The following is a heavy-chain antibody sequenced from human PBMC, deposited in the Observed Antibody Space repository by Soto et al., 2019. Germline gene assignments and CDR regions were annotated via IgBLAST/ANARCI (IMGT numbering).Heavy chain of an antibody. V-gene: IGHV1-69*01. J-gene: IGHJ3*01. D-gene: IGHD3-10*01. Sequence: QVQLVQSGAEVKKPGSSVKVSCKASGGTFSSYAISWVRQAPGQGLEWMGGIIAILGKANYAEKFQGRVTITADESTSTAYMELSSLRSEDTAVYYCARERGRAIIAGVTGTFDVWGQGTLVTVSS. CDR2: IIAILGKA. CDR1: GGTFSSYA. CDR3: ARERGRAIIAGVTGTFDV.